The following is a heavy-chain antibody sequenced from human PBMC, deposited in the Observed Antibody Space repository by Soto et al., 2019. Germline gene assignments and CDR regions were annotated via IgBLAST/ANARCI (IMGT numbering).Heavy chain of an antibody. J-gene: IGHJ3*02. V-gene: IGHV4-34*01. CDR1: GGFVSSGSYY. Sequence: QVQLQQWGAGLLKPSGTLSLTCAVYGGFVSSGSYYWSWIRQPPGKGLEWIGEMSHSGGTHFNPSLKSRVTISVDTCKNQFSRKVSSVTAADTALYYCARVERGTATTVVDAFDIWGPGTMVTVSS. D-gene: IGHD1-1*01. CDR2: MSHSGGT. CDR3: ARVERGTATTVVDAFDI.